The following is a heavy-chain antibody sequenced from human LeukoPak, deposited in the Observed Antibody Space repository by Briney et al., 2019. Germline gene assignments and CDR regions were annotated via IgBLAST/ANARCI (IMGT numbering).Heavy chain of an antibody. V-gene: IGHV3-7*04. Sequence: GGSLRLSCAASGFTFGNFWMSWVRHAPGKGLEWVANIKQDGSEKYFVDSVKGRFTISRDNAKNSLYLQMNSLRAEDTAVYYCARDLFLDVWGQGTTVTVSS. D-gene: IGHD3-10*02. CDR2: IKQDGSEK. CDR3: ARDLFLDV. CDR1: GFTFGNFW. J-gene: IGHJ6*02.